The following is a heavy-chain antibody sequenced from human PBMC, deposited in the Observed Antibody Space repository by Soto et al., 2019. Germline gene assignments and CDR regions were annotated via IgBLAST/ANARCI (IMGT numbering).Heavy chain of an antibody. CDR2: IVPLLGTT. CDR1: GDSFSSYT. J-gene: IGHJ3*02. D-gene: IGHD6-19*01. Sequence: QVQLVQSGAAVEKPGSSVKISCKASGDSFSSYTLSWMRQAPGHGLEWMGRIVPLLGTTNYAQKFQGSVTFTADKCTSTVYMEVRSVRSEGTALYYCARGLSAVAGTPAFDIWGQGTMVIVFS. V-gene: IGHV1-69*08. CDR3: ARGLSAVAGTPAFDI.